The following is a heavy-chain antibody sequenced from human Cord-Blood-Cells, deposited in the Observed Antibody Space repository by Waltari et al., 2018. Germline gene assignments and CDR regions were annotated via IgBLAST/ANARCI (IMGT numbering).Heavy chain of an antibody. CDR2: ISSSSSTI. CDR3: ASPGIAAAGPYFDY. Sequence: EVQLVESGGGLVQPGGSLRLSCAASGFTFSSYSMNWGRQAPGKGLEWVSYISSSSSTIYYADSVKGRFTISRDNAKNSLYLQMNSLRDEDTAVYYCASPGIAAAGPYFDYWGQGTLVTVSS. CDR1: GFTFSSYS. D-gene: IGHD6-13*01. J-gene: IGHJ4*02. V-gene: IGHV3-48*02.